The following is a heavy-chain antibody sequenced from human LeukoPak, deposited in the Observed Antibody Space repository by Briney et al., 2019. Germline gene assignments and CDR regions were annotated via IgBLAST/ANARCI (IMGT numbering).Heavy chain of an antibody. Sequence: GGYLRRYGAASGFTFSSYWMHWVRQAPGKGLVWVSRINSDGRTTSYADSVKGRFTISRDNAKNTLYLQMNSLRAEDTAVYYCARKGSGYYNRIDYWGQGTLVTVSS. D-gene: IGHD3-22*01. CDR3: ARKGSGYYNRIDY. CDR1: GFTFSSYW. V-gene: IGHV3-74*01. CDR2: INSDGRTT. J-gene: IGHJ4*02.